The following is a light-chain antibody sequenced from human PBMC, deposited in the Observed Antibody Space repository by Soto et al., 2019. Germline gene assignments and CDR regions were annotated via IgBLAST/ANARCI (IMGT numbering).Light chain of an antibody. Sequence: EIVLTQSPGTLSLSPGKRATLSCWASQSVSNRYLAWYQQKPGQAPRLLIYGASSRATGIPDRFSGSGSGTDFTLTISRLEPEDFAVYYCQQYGSSPWTFGQGTKVEIK. CDR3: QQYGSSPWT. CDR1: QSVSNRY. V-gene: IGKV3-20*01. CDR2: GAS. J-gene: IGKJ1*01.